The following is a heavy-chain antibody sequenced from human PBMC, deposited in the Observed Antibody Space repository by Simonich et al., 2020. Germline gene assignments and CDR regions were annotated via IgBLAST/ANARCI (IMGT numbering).Heavy chain of an antibody. V-gene: IGHV1-69*09. CDR3: ARTNTMRELDTMVRGVDYFDY. CDR1: GGTFSSYA. Sequence: QVQLVQSGAEVKKPGSSVKVSCKASGGTFSSYAISWVRQAPGQGREWMGGIIPNLGIANYAQKSQGRVTITADKSTSTAYMELSSLRSEDTAVYYCARTNTMRELDTMVRGVDYFDYWGQGTLVTVSS. CDR2: IIPNLGIA. D-gene: IGHD3-10*01. J-gene: IGHJ4*02.